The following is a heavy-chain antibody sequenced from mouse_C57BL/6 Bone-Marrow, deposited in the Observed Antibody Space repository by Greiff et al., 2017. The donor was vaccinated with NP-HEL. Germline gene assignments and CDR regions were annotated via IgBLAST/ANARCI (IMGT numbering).Heavy chain of an antibody. V-gene: IGHV5-6*01. CDR2: ISSGGSYT. CDR1: GFTFSSYG. Sequence: EVKLVESGGDLVKPGGSLKLSCAASGFTFSSYGLSWVRQTPDKRLEWVATISSGGSYTYYPDSVKGRFTISRDNAKNTLYLPMSSLKSEDTAMYYCARQSNWNYFGYWGQGTTLTVSS. J-gene: IGHJ2*01. CDR3: ARQSNWNYFGY. D-gene: IGHD2-5*01.